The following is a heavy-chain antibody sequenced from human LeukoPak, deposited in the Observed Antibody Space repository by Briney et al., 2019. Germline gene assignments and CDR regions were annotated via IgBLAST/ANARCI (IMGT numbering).Heavy chain of an antibody. V-gene: IGHV7-4-1*02. Sequence: ASVKVSCKASGYTFTSYAMNWVRQAPGQGLEWMGWINTNTGNPTYAQGFTGRFVFSLDTSVSTAYLQISSLKAEDTAVYYCAREDGSGTLNWFDPWGQETLVTVSS. D-gene: IGHD3-10*01. CDR2: INTNTGNP. CDR3: AREDGSGTLNWFDP. J-gene: IGHJ5*02. CDR1: GYTFTSYA.